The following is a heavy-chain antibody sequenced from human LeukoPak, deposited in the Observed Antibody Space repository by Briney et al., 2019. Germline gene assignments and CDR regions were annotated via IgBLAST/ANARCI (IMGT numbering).Heavy chain of an antibody. D-gene: IGHD1-1*01. CDR1: GGSFSGYY. Sequence: SETLSLTCAVYGGSFSGYYWSWIRQPPGKGLEWIGEINHSGSTNYNPSLKSRVTISVDTSKNQFSLKLSSVTAADTAVYYCARSYNWNDVGAFDIWGQGTMVTVSS. V-gene: IGHV4-34*01. CDR2: INHSGST. CDR3: ARSYNWNDVGAFDI. J-gene: IGHJ3*02.